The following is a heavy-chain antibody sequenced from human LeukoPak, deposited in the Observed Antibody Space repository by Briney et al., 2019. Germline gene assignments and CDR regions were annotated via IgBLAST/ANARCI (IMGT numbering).Heavy chain of an antibody. CDR2: ISWNSGSI. CDR3: AKSIFSSGWYSLDY. CDR1: GFTFDDYA. J-gene: IGHJ4*02. V-gene: IGHV3-9*03. D-gene: IGHD6-19*01. Sequence: GGSLRLSCAASGFTFDDYAMHWVRQAPGKGLEWVSGISWNSGSIGYADSVKGRFTISRDNAKNSLYLQMNSLRAEDMALYYCAKSIFSSGWYSLDYWGQGTLITVSS.